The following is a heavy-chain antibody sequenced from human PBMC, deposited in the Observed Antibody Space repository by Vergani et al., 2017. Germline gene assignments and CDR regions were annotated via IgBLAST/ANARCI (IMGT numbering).Heavy chain of an antibody. CDR3: ARVGTLWGPYFFDY. CDR2: IYYSGST. J-gene: IGHJ4*02. V-gene: IGHV4-61*08. Sequence: QVQLQESGPGLVKPSQTLSLTCTVSGGSISSGGYYWSWIRQPPGKGLEWIGYIYYSGSTNYNPSLKSRVTISVDKSKNQFSLNLSSVSAADTAVYYCARVGTLWGPYFFDYWGQGTLVTVSS. CDR1: GGSISSGGYY. D-gene: IGHD3-16*01.